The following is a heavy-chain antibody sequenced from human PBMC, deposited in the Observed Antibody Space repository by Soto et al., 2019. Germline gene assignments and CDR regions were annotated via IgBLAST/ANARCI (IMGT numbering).Heavy chain of an antibody. V-gene: IGHV4-34*01. CDR3: GPRGAVADPRRY. D-gene: IGHD6-19*01. Sequence: SFSDFYWTWIRQLPGKGLEWIGEINHSRSTNYNPSLKSRVVISVDTSKNQFSLNLRSVTAADTAVYYCGPRGAVADPRRYWGQGTLVTVSS. CDR1: SFSDFY. J-gene: IGHJ4*02. CDR2: INHSRST.